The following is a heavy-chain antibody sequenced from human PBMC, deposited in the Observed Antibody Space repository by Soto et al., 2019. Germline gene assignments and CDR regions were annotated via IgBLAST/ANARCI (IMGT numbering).Heavy chain of an antibody. D-gene: IGHD3-10*01. CDR2: ISWNSGSI. V-gene: IGHV3-9*01. CDR3: AKDQRLLWFGELGGYYYGMDV. Sequence: GGSLRLSCAASGFTFDDYAMHWVRQAPGKGLEWVSGISWNSGSIGYADSVKGRFTISRDNAKNSLYLQMNSLRAEDTALYYCAKDQRLLWFGELGGYYYGMDVWGQGTTVTVSS. CDR1: GFTFDDYA. J-gene: IGHJ6*02.